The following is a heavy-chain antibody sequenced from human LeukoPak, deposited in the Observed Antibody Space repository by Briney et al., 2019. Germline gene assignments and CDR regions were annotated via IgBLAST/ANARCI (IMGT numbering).Heavy chain of an antibody. CDR2: MSGSGGST. J-gene: IGHJ3*02. D-gene: IGHD4-17*01. V-gene: IGHV3-23*01. CDR3: AKDRGVRSDI. CDR1: GFTFNSYA. Sequence: GGSLRLSCAASGFTFNSYAMSWVRQAPGKGLEWVSAMSGSGGSTYYADSVKGRFTISRDNAKNTLYLQMNSLRAEDTAVYYCAKDRGVRSDIWGQGTTVTVSS.